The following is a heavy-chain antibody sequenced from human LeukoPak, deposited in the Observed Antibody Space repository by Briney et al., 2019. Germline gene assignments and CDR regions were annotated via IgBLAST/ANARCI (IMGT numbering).Heavy chain of an antibody. CDR3: AKVISSYAPYDD. D-gene: IGHD4-11*01. V-gene: IGHV3-23*01. CDR1: GFTLSSYA. CDR2: ISGSGGST. Sequence: PGGSLRLSCAASGFTLSSYAMSWVRQAPGKGLEWVSAISGSGGSTYYADPVKGRFTISRDNSKNTPYLQMNSLRAEDTAVYYCAKVISSYAPYDDWGQGTLVTVSS. J-gene: IGHJ4*02.